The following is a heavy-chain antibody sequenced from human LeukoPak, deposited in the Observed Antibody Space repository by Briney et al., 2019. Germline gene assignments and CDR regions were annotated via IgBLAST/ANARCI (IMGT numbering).Heavy chain of an antibody. CDR3: AVEMATTGVDY. CDR1: GYTLTSYY. V-gene: IGHV1-46*01. D-gene: IGHD5-24*01. Sequence: ASVKVSCKASGYTLTSYYMHWVRQAPGQGLEWMGIINPSGGSTSYAQKFQGRVTMTEDTSTDTAYMELSSLRSEDTAVYYCAVEMATTGVDYWGQGTLVTVSS. CDR2: INPSGGST. J-gene: IGHJ4*02.